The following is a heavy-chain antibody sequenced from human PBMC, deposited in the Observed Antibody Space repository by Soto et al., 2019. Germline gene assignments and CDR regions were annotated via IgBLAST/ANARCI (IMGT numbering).Heavy chain of an antibody. CDR3: ARDAHGWTYYGSGSMSFDP. CDR1: GGSFSGYY. V-gene: IGHV4-34*01. Sequence: QVQLQQWGAGLLKPSETLSLTCAVYGGSFSGYYWSWIRQPPGKGLEWIGEINHSGSTNYNPSLKSRVTISVDTSKNHFSLKLSSVTAADTAVYYCARDAHGWTYYGSGSMSFDPWGQGTLVTVSS. J-gene: IGHJ5*02. CDR2: INHSGST. D-gene: IGHD3-10*01.